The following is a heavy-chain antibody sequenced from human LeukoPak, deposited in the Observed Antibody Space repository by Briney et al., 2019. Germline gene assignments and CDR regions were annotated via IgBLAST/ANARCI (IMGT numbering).Heavy chain of an antibody. CDR1: GGTFSSHA. CDR2: IIPIFGTA. J-gene: IGHJ4*02. Sequence: ASVKVSCKASGGTFSSHAISWVRQAPGQGLEWMGGIIPIFGTANYAQKLQGRVTMTTDTSTSTAYMELRSLRSDDTAVYYCARDRAIFGVVTLDDYWGQGTLVTVSS. D-gene: IGHD3-3*01. CDR3: ARDRAIFGVVTLDDY. V-gene: IGHV1-69*05.